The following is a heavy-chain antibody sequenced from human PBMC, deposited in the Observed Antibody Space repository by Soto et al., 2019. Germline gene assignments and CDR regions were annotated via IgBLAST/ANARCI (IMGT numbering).Heavy chain of an antibody. CDR1: GYSFTSYD. CDR2: ISGYSANT. Sequence: HLVQSGAEVKKPGASVKVSCKASGYSFTSYDFTWVRQAPGQGLEWMGWISGYSANTNYAQKFQGRVILTPDTSTSTVYMELRSLISDDTAVYYCARLYGSGAYFDYWGQGTLVTVSS. CDR3: ARLYGSGAYFDY. D-gene: IGHD3-10*01. V-gene: IGHV1-18*01. J-gene: IGHJ4*02.